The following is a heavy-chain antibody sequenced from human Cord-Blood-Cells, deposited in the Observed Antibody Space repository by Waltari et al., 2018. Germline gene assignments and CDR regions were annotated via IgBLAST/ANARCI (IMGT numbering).Heavy chain of an antibody. Sequence: QVQLQQWGAGLLKPSETLSLTCAVYGGSFSGYYWSWFRQPPGKGLEWIGEINHSGSTNYNPSLKSRVTISVDTSKNQFSLKLSSVTAADTAVYYCARGQLWAAPDYWGQGTLVTVSS. CDR3: ARGQLWAAPDY. J-gene: IGHJ4*02. D-gene: IGHD5-18*01. V-gene: IGHV4-34*01. CDR1: GGSFSGYY. CDR2: INHSGST.